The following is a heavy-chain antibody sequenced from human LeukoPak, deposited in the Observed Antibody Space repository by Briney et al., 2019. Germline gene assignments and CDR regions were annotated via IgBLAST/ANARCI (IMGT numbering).Heavy chain of an antibody. V-gene: IGHV1-69*13. Sequence: ASVKVSCKASGGTFSSYAISWVRQAPGQELEWMGGIIPIFGTAKYAQKFNGRVTITADESTSTAYMELSSRRSEDTAVYYCTSAQLRCSGGSCYEMDVWGKGTTVTVSS. CDR2: IIPIFGTA. CDR1: GGTFSSYA. D-gene: IGHD2-15*01. J-gene: IGHJ6*04. CDR3: TSAQLRCSGGSCYEMDV.